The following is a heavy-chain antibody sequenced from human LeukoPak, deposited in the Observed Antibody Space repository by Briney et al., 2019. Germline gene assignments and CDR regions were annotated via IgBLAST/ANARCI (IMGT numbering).Heavy chain of an antibody. Sequence: GGSLRLSCAASGFSISNDWMSWVRQAPGKGLEWVGRVKSRGAGETTDYAAPVKGRFTISRDDSKNTLYLQMNSLKTEDTAVYYCTLIQGWGSGSYYLDYWGQGTLVTVSS. CDR3: TLIQGWGSGSYYLDY. V-gene: IGHV3-15*01. CDR1: GFSISNDW. J-gene: IGHJ4*02. D-gene: IGHD3-10*01. CDR2: VKSRGAGETT.